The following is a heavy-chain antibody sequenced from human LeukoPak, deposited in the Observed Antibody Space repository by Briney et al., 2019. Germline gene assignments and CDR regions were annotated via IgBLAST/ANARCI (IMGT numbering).Heavy chain of an antibody. Sequence: GESLKISCQGSEYSFSNYWVAWVRQMPGKGLEWMGIIYPDDSDTRYSPSFQGQVTMSADKSISTAYLQWSSLKASDTAMYFCARQEYSSSVPDYWGQGTLVTVSS. V-gene: IGHV5-51*01. CDR2: IYPDDSDT. D-gene: IGHD2/OR15-2a*01. CDR1: EYSFSNYW. J-gene: IGHJ4*02. CDR3: ARQEYSSSVPDY.